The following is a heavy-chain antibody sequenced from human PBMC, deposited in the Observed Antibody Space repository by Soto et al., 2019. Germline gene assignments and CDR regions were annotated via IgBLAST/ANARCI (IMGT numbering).Heavy chain of an antibody. Sequence: GESLKISCKAFGYEFGSAWIGWVRQMPGKGLEWMGIIKPGTPDIRYSPSLRGHVTISADEGLSTAYLQMNSLRLEDTAMYFCAREMYPRTVLDGSSPWGDHWGQGTLVTVSS. CDR1: GYEFGSAW. V-gene: IGHV5-51*01. CDR2: IKPGTPDI. CDR3: AREMYPRTVLDGSSPWGDH. D-gene: IGHD6-6*01. J-gene: IGHJ5*02.